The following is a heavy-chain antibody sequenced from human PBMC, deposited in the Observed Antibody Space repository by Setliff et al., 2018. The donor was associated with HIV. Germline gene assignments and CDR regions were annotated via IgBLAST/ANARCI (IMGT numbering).Heavy chain of an antibody. CDR3: ARRPEIQLWLSLFATPDYYFDY. J-gene: IGHJ4*02. Sequence: ASVKVSCKASGYTFTSYGISWVRQAPGQGLEWMGWISAYNGNTNYAQKLQGRVTMTTDTSTSTAYMELRSLRSDDTAVYYCARRPEIQLWLSLFATPDYYFDYWGQGTLVT. CDR1: GYTFTSYG. CDR2: ISAYNGNT. V-gene: IGHV1-18*01. D-gene: IGHD5-18*01.